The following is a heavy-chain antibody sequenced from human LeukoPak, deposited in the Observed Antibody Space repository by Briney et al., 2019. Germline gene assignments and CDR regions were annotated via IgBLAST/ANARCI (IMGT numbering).Heavy chain of an antibody. J-gene: IGHJ3*02. CDR1: GFTFSSYG. D-gene: IGHD5-24*01. V-gene: IGHV3-30*18. CDR2: ISYDGSNK. Sequence: GGSLRLSCAASGFTFSSYGMHWVRQAPGKGLEWVAVISYDGSNKYYADSVKGRFTISRDNSKNTLYLQMNSLRAEDTAVYYCAKDLGDGYSWDAFDIWGQGTMVTVSS. CDR3: AKDLGDGYSWDAFDI.